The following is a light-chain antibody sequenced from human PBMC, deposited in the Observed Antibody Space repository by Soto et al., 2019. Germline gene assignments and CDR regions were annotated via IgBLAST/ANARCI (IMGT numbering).Light chain of an antibody. CDR1: SSDIGGYNY. J-gene: IGLJ1*01. Sequence: QSVLTQPASVSGSPGQSITISCTGTSSDIGGYNYVSWYQHHPGKAPKLMIYEVTNRPSGVSSRFSGSKSGNRASLTISGLLAEDEADYYSSSYTSSSTLDYVFGTGTKVTVL. CDR2: EVT. CDR3: SSYTSSSTLDYV. V-gene: IGLV2-14*01.